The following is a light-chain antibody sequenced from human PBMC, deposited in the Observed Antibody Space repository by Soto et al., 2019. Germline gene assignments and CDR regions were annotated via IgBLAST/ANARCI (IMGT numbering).Light chain of an antibody. CDR3: QHLESYST. Sequence: DIQLTQSPSFLSASVGDRVTITFRASQGISSYLAWYQQKPGKAPKLLIYAASTLQSGVPSRFSGSGFGTEFTLTISSLQPEDFGTYDCQHLESYSTFGQGTGLEIK. J-gene: IGKJ5*01. CDR2: AAS. V-gene: IGKV1-9*01. CDR1: QGISSY.